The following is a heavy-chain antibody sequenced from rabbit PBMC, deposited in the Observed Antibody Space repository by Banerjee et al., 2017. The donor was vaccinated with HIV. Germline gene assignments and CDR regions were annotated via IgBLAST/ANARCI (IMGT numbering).Heavy chain of an antibody. CDR3: ARGYASVDL. CDR2: IVTGSGTT. CDR1: GFSFSSSYW. D-gene: IGHD1-1*01. Sequence: QEQLEESGGDLVKPEGSLTLTCTASGFSFSSSYWIYWVRQAPGKGLEWIAFIVTGSGTTYYANWAKGRFTISKTSSTTVTLQMTSLTAADTATYFCARGYASVDLWGQGTLVTVS. V-gene: IGHV1S45*01. J-gene: IGHJ4*01.